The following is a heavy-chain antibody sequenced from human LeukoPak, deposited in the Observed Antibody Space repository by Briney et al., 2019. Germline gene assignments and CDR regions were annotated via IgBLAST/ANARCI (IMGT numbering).Heavy chain of an antibody. CDR2: IYYSGST. V-gene: IGHV4-59*01. J-gene: IGHJ6*02. Sequence: SETLSLTCTVSGDSISSDYWSWIRQPPGKGLGWIGYIYYSGSTNYNPSLKSRVTISVDTSKNQFSLKLSSVTAADTAVYYCARVPTTYYYDSSGYSYGMDVWGQGTTVTVSS. D-gene: IGHD3-22*01. CDR3: ARVPTTYYYDSSGYSYGMDV. CDR1: GDSISSDY.